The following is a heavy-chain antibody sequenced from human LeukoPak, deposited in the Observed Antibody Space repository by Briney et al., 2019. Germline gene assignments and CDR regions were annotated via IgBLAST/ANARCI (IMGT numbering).Heavy chain of an antibody. CDR1: GFTFDDYT. CDR2: ISWDGGST. J-gene: IGHJ6*03. CDR3: AKGGMATIPYYYYMDV. Sequence: GGSLRLSCAASGFTFDDYTMHWVRQAPGKGLEWVSLISWDGGSTYYADSVKGRFTISRDNSKNSLYLQMNSLRTEDTALYYCAKGGMATIPYYYYMDVWGKGTTVTISS. V-gene: IGHV3-43*01. D-gene: IGHD5-24*01.